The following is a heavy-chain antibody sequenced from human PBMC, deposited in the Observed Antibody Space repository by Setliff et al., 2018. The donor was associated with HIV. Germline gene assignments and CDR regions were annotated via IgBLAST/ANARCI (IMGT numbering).Heavy chain of an antibody. J-gene: IGHJ3*02. CDR1: GYSISSAYY. CDR2: LYQSGST. V-gene: IGHV4-38-2*02. D-gene: IGHD3-22*01. Sequence: PSETLSLTCTVSGYSISSAYYWGWIRQPPGKGLEWIGGLYQSGSTYSNPSLKSRVTISVDTSKNQFSLKLRSVTAADTAVYYCARSPNYYDSSGSNPNAFDIWGQGTMVTVSS. CDR3: ARSPNYYDSSGSNPNAFDI.